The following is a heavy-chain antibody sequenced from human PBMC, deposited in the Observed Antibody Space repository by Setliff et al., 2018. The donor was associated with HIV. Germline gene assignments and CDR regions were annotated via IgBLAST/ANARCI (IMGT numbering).Heavy chain of an antibody. Sequence: SVKVSCKASGYLFTGYYMHWVRQAPGQGLEWMGWITPMFGTAKYAQKFQGRVTITADESTSTVYMEMSSLRSEDTAVYYCAASTEMVTFGYSYYYMDVWGKGTTVTVSS. V-gene: IGHV1-69*13. D-gene: IGHD3-16*01. J-gene: IGHJ6*03. CDR2: ITPMFGTA. CDR1: GYLFTGYY. CDR3: AASTEMVTFGYSYYYMDV.